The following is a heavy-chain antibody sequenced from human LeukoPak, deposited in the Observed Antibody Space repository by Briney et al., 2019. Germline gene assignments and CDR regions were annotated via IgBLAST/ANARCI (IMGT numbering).Heavy chain of an antibody. Sequence: ASVKVSCKASGYTFTSYGISWVRQAPGQGLEWMGWISAYNGNTNYAQKLQGRVTMTTDTSTSTAYMELRSLRSDDTAVYYCARDRGGRYYDRNFDYWGQGTLVTVSS. CDR1: GYTFTSYG. V-gene: IGHV1-18*01. D-gene: IGHD1-26*01. J-gene: IGHJ4*02. CDR3: ARDRGGRYYDRNFDY. CDR2: ISAYNGNT.